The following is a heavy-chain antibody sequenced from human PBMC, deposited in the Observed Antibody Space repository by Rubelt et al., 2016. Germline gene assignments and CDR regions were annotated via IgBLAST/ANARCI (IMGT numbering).Heavy chain of an antibody. CDR1: GYSFTSYW. CDR2: IDPSDSYT. CDR3: ARRSSSSHYFDY. D-gene: IGHD6-13*01. J-gene: IGHJ4*02. V-gene: IGHV5-10-1*03. Sequence: EVQLVQSGAEVKKPGESLRISCKGSGYSFTSYWISWVRQMPGKGLEWMGRIDPSDSYTNYSPSVQGKVTISADKSISTAYLQWSSLKASDTAMYYCARRSSSSHYFDYWGQGTLVTVSS.